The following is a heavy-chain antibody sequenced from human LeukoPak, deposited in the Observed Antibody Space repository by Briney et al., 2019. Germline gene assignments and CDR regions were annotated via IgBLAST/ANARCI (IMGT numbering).Heavy chain of an antibody. D-gene: IGHD5-12*01. J-gene: IGHJ6*03. V-gene: IGHV4-59*01. Sequence: SETLSLTCTVSGGSISSFYWSWIRQPPGKGLEWIGYIYYSGSANYNPSLRSRVTISVDTSKSQFSLKLTSVTAADTAVYYCARDLGGYDRSSGHYYYMDVWGKGTTVTVSS. CDR2: IYYSGSA. CDR1: GGSISSFY. CDR3: ARDLGGYDRSSGHYYYMDV.